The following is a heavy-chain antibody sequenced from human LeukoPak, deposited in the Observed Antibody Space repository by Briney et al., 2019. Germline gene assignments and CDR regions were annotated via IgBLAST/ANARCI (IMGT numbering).Heavy chain of an antibody. CDR3: AREGYDFWSGYCDY. CDR2: IIPIFGTA. D-gene: IGHD3-3*01. V-gene: IGHV1-69*05. J-gene: IGHJ4*02. CDR1: GGTFSSYA. Sequence: SVKVSCKASGGTFSSYAISWVRQAPGQGLEWMGRIIPIFGTANYPQKFQGRVTITTDESTSTAYMELSSLRSEDTAVYYCAREGYDFWSGYCDYWGQGTPVTVSS.